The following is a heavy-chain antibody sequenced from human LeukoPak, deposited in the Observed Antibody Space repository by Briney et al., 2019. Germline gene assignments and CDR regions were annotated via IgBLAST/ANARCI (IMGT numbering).Heavy chain of an antibody. CDR3: AKDSREDKPLGRPDY. Sequence: GGSLRLSCATSGFTFSSYDMSWVRQAPGKGLEWVSVISGSGGSTYHPHSVKGPFTISRHNSKNTLYLQMNILTAEDTAVYYCAKDSREDKPLGRPDYWGQGTLVTVSS. V-gene: IGHV3-23*01. CDR2: ISGSGGST. J-gene: IGHJ4*02. CDR1: GFTFSSYD. D-gene: IGHD2-15*01.